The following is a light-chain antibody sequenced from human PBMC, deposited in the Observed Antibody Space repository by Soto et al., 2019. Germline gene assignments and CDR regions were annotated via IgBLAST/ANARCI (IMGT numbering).Light chain of an antibody. Sequence: VMTQSPATLSVSQGERATLSCRASQSVSSNLAWYQQKPGQAPRLLIYGASSRATGIPDRFSGSGSGTDFTLTIRRLEPEDFAVYSCQQYKQWPSITFGQGTRLEIK. CDR2: GAS. CDR1: QSVSSN. CDR3: QQYKQWPSIT. J-gene: IGKJ5*01. V-gene: IGKV3D-15*01.